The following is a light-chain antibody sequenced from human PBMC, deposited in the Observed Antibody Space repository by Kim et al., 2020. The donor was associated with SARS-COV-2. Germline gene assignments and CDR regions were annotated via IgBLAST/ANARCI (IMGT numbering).Light chain of an antibody. CDR1: KLGDKF. CDR2: QDS. J-gene: IGLJ2*01. V-gene: IGLV3-1*01. Sequence: VSPGQTASITCSGDKLGDKFACWYQQKPGQSPVLVIYQDSKRPSGIPERFSGSNSGNTATLNISGTQAMDEADYYCQAWDSSTVVFGGGTQLTVL. CDR3: QAWDSSTVV.